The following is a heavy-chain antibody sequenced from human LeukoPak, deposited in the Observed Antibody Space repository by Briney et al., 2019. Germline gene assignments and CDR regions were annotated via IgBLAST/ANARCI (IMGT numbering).Heavy chain of an antibody. CDR3: ARDDYYDSSGRFDY. CDR1: GGSISSSSYY. Sequence: SETLSLTCTVSGGSISSSSYYWGWIRQPPGEGLEWIGSIYYSGSTYYNPSLKSRVTISVDTSKNQFSLKLSSVTAADTAVYYCARDDYYDSSGRFDYWGQGTLVTVSS. V-gene: IGHV4-39*02. J-gene: IGHJ4*02. CDR2: IYYSGST. D-gene: IGHD3-22*01.